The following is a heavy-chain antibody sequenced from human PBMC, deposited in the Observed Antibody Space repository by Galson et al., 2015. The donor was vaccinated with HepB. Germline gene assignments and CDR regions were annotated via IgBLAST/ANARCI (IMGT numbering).Heavy chain of an antibody. V-gene: IGHV3-48*01. CDR1: GFTFSSYS. Sequence: SLRLSCAASGFTFSSYSMNWVRQAPGKGLEWVSYISSSSSTIYYADSVKGRFTISRDNAKNSLYLQMNSLRAEDTAVYYCATGRGYYDFWSGYYWVYWGQGTLVTVSS. D-gene: IGHD3-3*01. CDR2: ISSSSSTI. CDR3: ATGRGYYDFWSGYYWVY. J-gene: IGHJ4*02.